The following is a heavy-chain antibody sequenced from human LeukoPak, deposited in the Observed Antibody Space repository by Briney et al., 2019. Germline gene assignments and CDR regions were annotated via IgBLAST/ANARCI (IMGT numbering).Heavy chain of an antibody. Sequence: ASVKVSCKASGYTFTASYLHWVRQAPGQGLEWMGWINCDSGGTNYAQKFQGRVTMTRDTSISTAYMELSRLTSDDTAVYFCARISPVPYRGQGTLVTVSS. CDR3: ARISPVPY. CDR1: GYTFTASY. J-gene: IGHJ4*02. CDR2: INCDSGGT. V-gene: IGHV1-2*02.